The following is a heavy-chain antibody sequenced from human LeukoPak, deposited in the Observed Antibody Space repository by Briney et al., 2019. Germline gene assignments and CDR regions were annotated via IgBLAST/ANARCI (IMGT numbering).Heavy chain of an antibody. V-gene: IGHV4-34*01. CDR1: DGSFSGYY. CDR2: INHSGST. J-gene: IGHJ4*02. D-gene: IGHD3-22*01. CDR3: ARAQRSYDSLYYFDY. Sequence: SETLSLTCGVYDGSFSGYYWSWIRQPPGKGLEWIGEINHSGSTNYNPSLKSRVTISLDTSKNQFSLKLSSVTAADAAVYYCARAQRSYDSLYYFDYWGQGTLVTVSS.